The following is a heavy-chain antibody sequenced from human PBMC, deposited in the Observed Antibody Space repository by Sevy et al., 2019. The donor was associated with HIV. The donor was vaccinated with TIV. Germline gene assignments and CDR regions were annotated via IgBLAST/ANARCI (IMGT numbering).Heavy chain of an antibody. Sequence: GGSLRLSCAASGFTFSSDSMNWVRQAPGKGLEWVSYISSSSSTIYYADSVKGRFPISRDNAKNSLYLQMNSLRDEDTAVYYCARERYYDILTGIDYWGQGTLVTVSS. CDR1: GFTFSSDS. V-gene: IGHV3-48*02. CDR3: ARERYYDILTGIDY. CDR2: ISSSSSTI. D-gene: IGHD3-9*01. J-gene: IGHJ4*02.